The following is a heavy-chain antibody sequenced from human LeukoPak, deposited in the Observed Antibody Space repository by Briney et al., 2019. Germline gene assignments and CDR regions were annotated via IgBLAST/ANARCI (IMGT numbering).Heavy chain of an antibody. CDR1: GGTFNSYT. CDR3: ARDRSGSYYDGFDI. V-gene: IGHV1-69*06. D-gene: IGHD1-26*01. J-gene: IGHJ3*02. Sequence: ASVKVSCKTSGGTFNSYTITWVRQAPGQGLEWMGGIIPIFGTANYAQKFQGRVTITADKSTSTAYMELSSLRSEDTAVYYCARDRSGSYYDGFDIWGQGTMVTVSS. CDR2: IIPIFGTA.